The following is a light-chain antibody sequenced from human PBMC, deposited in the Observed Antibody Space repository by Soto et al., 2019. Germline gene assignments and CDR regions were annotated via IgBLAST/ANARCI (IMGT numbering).Light chain of an antibody. Sequence: DIVMTLSPLSLPVTPGEPASISCRSSQSLLHSNGYNYLDWYLQKPGQSPQLLIYLGSNRASGVPDRFSGSGSGTDFTLKISRVEAEDVGVYYCMQALQTRLTFGGGTKVEIK. J-gene: IGKJ4*01. CDR1: QSLLHSNGYNY. CDR2: LGS. CDR3: MQALQTRLT. V-gene: IGKV2-28*01.